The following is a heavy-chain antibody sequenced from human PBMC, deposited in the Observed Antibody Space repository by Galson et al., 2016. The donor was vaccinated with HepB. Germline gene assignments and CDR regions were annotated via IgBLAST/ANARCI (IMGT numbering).Heavy chain of an antibody. J-gene: IGHJ4*02. D-gene: IGHD3-16*01. CDR1: GFTFSSYS. V-gene: IGHV3-21*01. Sequence: SLRLSCAASGFTFSSYSMHWVRQAPGKGLEWVSSISYSSSYMPYADAVKGRFTISRDNAKNSLYLQMNSLGAEDTAVNFCARDRGGGAPKLVIFDYWGQGTLVTVSS. CDR3: ARDRGGGAPKLVIFDY. CDR2: ISYSSSYM.